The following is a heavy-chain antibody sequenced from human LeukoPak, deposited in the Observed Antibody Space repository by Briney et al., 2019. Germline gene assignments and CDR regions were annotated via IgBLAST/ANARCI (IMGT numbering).Heavy chain of an antibody. V-gene: IGHV3-30*18. J-gene: IGHJ6*03. D-gene: IGHD3-10*02. CDR1: GFTFSSYG. CDR2: ISYDGSNK. Sequence: GGSLRLSCAASGFTFSSYGMHWVRQAPGKGLEWVAVISYDGSNKYYADSVKGRFTISRDNSKNTLYLQMNSLRAEDTAVYYCAKSKVFDYYYYMDVWGKGTTVTVSS. CDR3: AKSKVFDYYYYMDV.